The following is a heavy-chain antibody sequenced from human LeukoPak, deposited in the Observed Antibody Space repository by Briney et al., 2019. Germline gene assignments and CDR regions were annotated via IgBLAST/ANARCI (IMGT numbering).Heavy chain of an antibody. J-gene: IGHJ5*02. D-gene: IGHD2-15*01. Sequence: VSGPTLVNPTQTLTLTCTFSGFSLSTSGVGVAWIRQSPGQALEWLAVIYWNGDQRYSPSLKSRLTITKDTSKNQVVLTMTNMDPADTATYHCAHNGLYHWGQGTLVTVSS. CDR3: AHNGLYH. V-gene: IGHV2-5*01. CDR1: GFSLSTSGVG. CDR2: IYWNGDQ.